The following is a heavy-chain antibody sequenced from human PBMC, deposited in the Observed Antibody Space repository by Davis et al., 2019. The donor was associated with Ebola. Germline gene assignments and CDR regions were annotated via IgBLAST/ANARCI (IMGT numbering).Heavy chain of an antibody. Sequence: GGSLRLSCKGSGYSFTSYWIGWVRQMPGKGLEWMGIIYPGDSDTRYSPSFQGQVTISADKSISTAYLQWSSLKASDTAMYYCARPAVDCSGGSCYPGPFDYWGQGTLVTVSS. CDR3: ARPAVDCSGGSCYPGPFDY. D-gene: IGHD2-15*01. J-gene: IGHJ4*02. V-gene: IGHV5-51*01. CDR1: GYSFTSYW. CDR2: IYPGDSDT.